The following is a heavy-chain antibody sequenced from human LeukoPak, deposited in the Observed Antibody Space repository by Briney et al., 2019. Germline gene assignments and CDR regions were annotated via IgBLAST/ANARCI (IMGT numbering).Heavy chain of an antibody. CDR3: ARVSGDYFVS. J-gene: IGHJ4*02. CDR1: GFIFSDSY. D-gene: IGHD2-21*01. Sequence: GGSLRLSCAASGFIFSDSYMSWIRQAPGKGLQWVSYFRTRGRTINYGDSVKGRFTISRDNAKNSLYLQMNSLRAEDTAVYYCARVSGDYFVSWGQGTLVTVSS. CDR2: FRTRGRTI. V-gene: IGHV3-11*04.